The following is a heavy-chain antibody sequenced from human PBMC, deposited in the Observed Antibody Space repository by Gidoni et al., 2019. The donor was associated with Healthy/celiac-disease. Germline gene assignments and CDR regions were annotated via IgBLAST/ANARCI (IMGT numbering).Heavy chain of an antibody. CDR2: IYYSGST. J-gene: IGHJ4*02. Sequence: QVQLQESGPGLVKPSETLSLTCTVSGGSISSYYWSWIRQPPGKGLEWIGYIYYSGSTNYNPSLKSRVTISVDTSKNQFSLKLSSVTAADTAVYYCARVDTAMVWHYFDYWGQGTLVTVSS. D-gene: IGHD5-18*01. CDR3: ARVDTAMVWHYFDY. CDR1: GGSISSYY. V-gene: IGHV4-59*01.